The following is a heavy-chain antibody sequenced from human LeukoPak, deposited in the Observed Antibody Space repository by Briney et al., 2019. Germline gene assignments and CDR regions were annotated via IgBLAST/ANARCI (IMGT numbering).Heavy chain of an antibody. CDR1: GFTFSSYG. V-gene: IGHV3-30*18. CDR2: ISYDGSNK. J-gene: IGHJ4*02. CDR3: AKDSGGLGYDSSGY. Sequence: GRSLRLSCAASGFTFSSYGMHWVRQAPGKGLEWVAVISYDGSNKYYADSVKGRFTISRDNSKNTLYLQMNSLRAEDTAVYYCAKDSGGLGYDSSGYWGQGTLVTVSS. D-gene: IGHD3-22*01.